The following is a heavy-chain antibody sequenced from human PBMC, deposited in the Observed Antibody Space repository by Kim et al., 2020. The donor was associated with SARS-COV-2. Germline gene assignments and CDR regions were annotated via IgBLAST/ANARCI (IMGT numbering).Heavy chain of an antibody. Sequence: KSRVTISVDTSKNQFSLKLSSVTAADTAVYYCARDMGYCSSTSCSYYFDYWGQGTLVTVSS. CDR3: ARDMGYCSSTSCSYYFDY. D-gene: IGHD2-2*01. V-gene: IGHV4-59*01. J-gene: IGHJ4*02.